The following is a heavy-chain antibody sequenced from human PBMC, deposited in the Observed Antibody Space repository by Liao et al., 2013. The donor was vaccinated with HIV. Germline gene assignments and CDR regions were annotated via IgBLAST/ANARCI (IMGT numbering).Heavy chain of an antibody. V-gene: IGHV4-61*02. D-gene: IGHD6-19*01. Sequence: QVQLQESGPGLVKPSQTLSLTCTVSGGSISSGSYYWSWIRQPAGKGLEWIGEIIHSGRSNYNPSLKSRVTISVDTSKKQFSLKLSSVTAADTAVYYCARAEYRSDWYAFYPVVHGFDIWGQGTMVTVAS. J-gene: IGHJ3*02. CDR2: IIHSGRS. CDR1: GGSISSGSYY. CDR3: ARAEYRSDWYAFYPVVHGFDI.